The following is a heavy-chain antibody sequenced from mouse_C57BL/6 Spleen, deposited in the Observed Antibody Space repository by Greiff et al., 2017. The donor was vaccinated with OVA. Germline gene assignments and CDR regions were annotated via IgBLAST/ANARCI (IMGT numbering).Heavy chain of an antibody. Sequence: EVKLMESGPELVKPGASVKISCKASGYSFTDYNMNWVKQSNGKSLEWIGVINPNYGTTSYNQKFKGKATLTVDQSSSTAYMQLNSLTSEDSAVYYCARVWDGEYYFDYWGQGTTLTVSS. J-gene: IGHJ2*01. CDR2: INPNYGTT. CDR3: ARVWDGEYYFDY. D-gene: IGHD2-10*02. CDR1: GYSFTDYN. V-gene: IGHV1-39*01.